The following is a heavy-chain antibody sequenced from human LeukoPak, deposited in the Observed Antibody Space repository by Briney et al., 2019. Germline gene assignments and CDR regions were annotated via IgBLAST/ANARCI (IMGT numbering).Heavy chain of an antibody. D-gene: IGHD3-10*01. CDR3: AKVGGHYGSGSPFDY. V-gene: IGHV3-23*01. J-gene: IGHJ4*02. CDR1: GFTLSSYA. Sequence: GGSLRLSCAASGFTLSSYAMSWVRQAPGKGLEWVSAISGSGGSTYYADSVEGRFTISRDNSKNTLYLQMNSLRAEDTAVYYCAKVGGHYGSGSPFDYWGQGTLVTVSS. CDR2: ISGSGGST.